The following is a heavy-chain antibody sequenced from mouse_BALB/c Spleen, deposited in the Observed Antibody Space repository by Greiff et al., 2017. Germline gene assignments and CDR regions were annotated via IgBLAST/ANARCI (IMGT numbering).Heavy chain of an antibody. V-gene: IGHV1S135*01. Sequence: VQLKESGPELVKPGASVKVSCKASGYAFTSYNMYWVKQSHGKSLEWIGYIDPYNGGTSYNQKFKGKATLTVDKSSSTAYMHLNSLTSEDSAVYYCASTYYGNYWFAYWGQGTLVTVSA. CDR1: GYAFTSYN. J-gene: IGHJ3*01. D-gene: IGHD2-10*01. CDR3: ASTYYGNYWFAY. CDR2: IDPYNGGT.